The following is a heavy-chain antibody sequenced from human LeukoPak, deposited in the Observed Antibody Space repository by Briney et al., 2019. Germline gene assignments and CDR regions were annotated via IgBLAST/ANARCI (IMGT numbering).Heavy chain of an antibody. CDR2: IRSKAYGGTT. Sequence: SGGSLRLSCAASGFTFGDYAMSWFRQAPGKGLEWVGFIRSKAYGGTTDYAASVKGRFIISRDDSKSIAYLQMNSLKTEDTAVYYCTSRRWLQSDFDYWGQGTLVTVSS. D-gene: IGHD5-24*01. CDR1: GFTFGDYA. J-gene: IGHJ4*02. CDR3: TSRRWLQSDFDY. V-gene: IGHV3-49*03.